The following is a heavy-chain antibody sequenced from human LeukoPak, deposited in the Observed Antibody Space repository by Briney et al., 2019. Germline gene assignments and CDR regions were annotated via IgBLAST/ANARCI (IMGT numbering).Heavy chain of an antibody. CDR3: ARGVGLFRGAWSY. D-gene: IGHD3-3*01. J-gene: IGHJ4*02. V-gene: IGHV4-34*01. Sequence: SETLSLTCAVYGGSFSGYYWSWIRQPPGKGLEWIWEINRSGSTNYNPSLKSRVTISVDTSKNQFSLKLSSVTAADTAVYYCARGVGLFRGAWSYWGQGTLVTVSS. CDR1: GGSFSGYY. CDR2: INRSGST.